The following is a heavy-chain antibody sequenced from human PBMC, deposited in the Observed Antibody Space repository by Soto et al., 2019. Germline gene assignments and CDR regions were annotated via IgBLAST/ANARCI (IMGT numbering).Heavy chain of an antibody. Sequence: SETLSLTCAVYGGSFSGYYWSWIRQPPGKGLEWIGEINHSGSTNYNPSLKSRVTISVDTSKNQFSLKLSSVTAADTAVYYCARGRPGEDIVVVVAATLFDYWGQGTLVTVSS. CDR1: GGSFSGYY. J-gene: IGHJ4*02. CDR2: INHSGST. CDR3: ARGRPGEDIVVVVAATLFDY. V-gene: IGHV4-34*01. D-gene: IGHD2-15*01.